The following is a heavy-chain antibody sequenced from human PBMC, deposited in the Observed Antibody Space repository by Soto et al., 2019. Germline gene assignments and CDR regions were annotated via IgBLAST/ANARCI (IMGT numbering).Heavy chain of an antibody. CDR3: ARAHSSSWYYYYRMDV. J-gene: IGHJ6*02. CDR2: IYHSGST. Sequence: SETLSLTCAVSGGSISSSNWWSWVRQPPGKGLEWIGEIYHSGSTNYNPSLKSRVTISVDKSKNQFSLKLSSVTAADTAVYYCARAHSSSWYYYYRMDVWGQGTTVAVFS. D-gene: IGHD6-13*01. V-gene: IGHV4-4*02. CDR1: GGSISSSNW.